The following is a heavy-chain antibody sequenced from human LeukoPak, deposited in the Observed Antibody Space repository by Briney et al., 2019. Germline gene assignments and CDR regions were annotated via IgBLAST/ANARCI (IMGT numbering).Heavy chain of an antibody. V-gene: IGHV4-34*01. J-gene: IGHJ4*02. CDR2: INHSGST. D-gene: IGHD3-10*01. Sequence: PSETLSLTCAVYGGSFSGYYWSWIRQPPGKGLEWIGEINHSGSTNYNPSLKSRVTISVDTSKNQFSLKLSSVTAADTAVYYCATTRGYYGSGSYWVYWGQGTLVTVSS. CDR3: ATTRGYYGSGSYWVY. CDR1: GGSFSGYY.